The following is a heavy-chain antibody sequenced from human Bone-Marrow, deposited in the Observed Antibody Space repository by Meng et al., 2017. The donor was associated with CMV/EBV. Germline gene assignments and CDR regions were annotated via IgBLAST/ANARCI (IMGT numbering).Heavy chain of an antibody. J-gene: IGHJ4*02. CDR1: GYTFTGYY. CDR3: ARDDYGDSKEITY. CDR2: INPNSGGT. V-gene: IGHV1-2*02. Sequence: SVKVSCKASGYTFTGYYMHWVRQAPGQGLEWMGWINPNSGGTNYAQKFQGRVTMTRDTSISTAYMELSRLRSDDTAVYYCARDDYGDSKEITYWGQGTLVTVSS. D-gene: IGHD4-17*01.